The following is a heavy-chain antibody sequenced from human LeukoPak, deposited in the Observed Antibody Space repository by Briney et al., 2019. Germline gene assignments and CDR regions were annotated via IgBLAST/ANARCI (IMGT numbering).Heavy chain of an antibody. CDR1: GFTFSSYW. D-gene: IGHD4-17*01. CDR2: IKQDGTEK. CDR3: GRLTAVTLVDAFNI. J-gene: IGHJ3*02. Sequence: GGSLRLSCAAAGFTFSSYWMTWVRQAPGKGLEWVANIKQDGTEKYYVDSVKGRFTISRDNATNSLYLQMNSLRAVDTAVYFCGRLTAVTLVDAFNIWGLGTMVTVSS. V-gene: IGHV3-7*04.